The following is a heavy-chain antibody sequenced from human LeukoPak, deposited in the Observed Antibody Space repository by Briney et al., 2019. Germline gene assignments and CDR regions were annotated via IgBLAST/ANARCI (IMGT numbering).Heavy chain of an antibody. Sequence: GGSLRLSCAASGFSISTYAMSWVRQAPGKGLEWVSGIVGSGDTDYADAVQGRLTISKDNSKKIVYLQMNSLRAEDTAVYYCAKDAVYGDGYWEFDYWGQGNLVTVSS. CDR3: AKDAVYGDGYWEFDY. V-gene: IGHV3-23*01. D-gene: IGHD5-24*01. CDR2: IVGSGDT. J-gene: IGHJ4*02. CDR1: GFSISTYA.